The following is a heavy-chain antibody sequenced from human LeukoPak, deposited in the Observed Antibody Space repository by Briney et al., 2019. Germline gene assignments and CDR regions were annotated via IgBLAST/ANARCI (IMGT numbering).Heavy chain of an antibody. CDR1: GGSISSSSHY. V-gene: IGHV4-39*01. J-gene: IGHJ6*02. CDR3: ARHGGSYDSSGYYYVVPRDYYYYGMDV. CDR2: IYYSGST. D-gene: IGHD3-22*01. Sequence: SETLSLTCTVSGGSISSSSHYWGWIRQPPGKGLEWIGSIYYSGSTYYNPSLKSRVTISVDTSKNQFSLKLSSVTAADTAVYYCARHGGSYDSSGYYYVVPRDYYYYGMDVWGQGTTVTVSS.